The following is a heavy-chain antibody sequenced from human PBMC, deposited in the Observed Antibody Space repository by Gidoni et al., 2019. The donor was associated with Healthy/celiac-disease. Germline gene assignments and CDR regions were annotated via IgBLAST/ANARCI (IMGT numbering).Heavy chain of an antibody. CDR3: AKRGGSYKGDAFDI. D-gene: IGHD1-26*01. Sequence: EVQLLESGGGLVQPGGSLRPSCAASGFPLCSYAMSWVRQAPGKGLEWVSAISGSGGSTYYADSVKGRFTISSDNSKNTLYLQMNSLRAEDTAVYYCAKRGGSYKGDAFDIWGQGTMVTVSS. CDR1: GFPLCSYA. CDR2: ISGSGGST. J-gene: IGHJ3*02. V-gene: IGHV3-23*01.